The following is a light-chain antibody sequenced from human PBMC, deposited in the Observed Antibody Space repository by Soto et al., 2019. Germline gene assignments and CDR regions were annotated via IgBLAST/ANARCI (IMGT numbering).Light chain of an antibody. CDR3: QSYDISLSVV. Sequence: QSVLTQPPSVSGAPGQRVTISCTGSSSNIGAGYDVYWYHQLPGIAPKLLIYGNSNRPSGVPDRFSGSKSGTSASLAITGLQAEDEADYYCQSYDISLSVVFGRDQADRP. CDR2: GNS. CDR1: SSNIGAGYD. V-gene: IGLV1-40*01. J-gene: IGLJ2*01.